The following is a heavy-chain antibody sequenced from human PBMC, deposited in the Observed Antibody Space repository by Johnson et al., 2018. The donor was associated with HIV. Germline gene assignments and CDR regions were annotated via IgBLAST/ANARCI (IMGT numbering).Heavy chain of an antibody. V-gene: IGHV3-30*04. CDR3: AREMNAGNDAFDI. J-gene: IGHJ3*02. CDR2: ISYDGSNK. Sequence: QVQLVESGGGLVKPGGSLRLSCAASGFTFSSYAMHWVRQAPGKGLEWVAVISYDGSNKYYADSVKGRFTISRDNSKNTLYLQMNSLRAEDTAVYYCAREMNAGNDAFDIWGQGTMVTVSS. CDR1: GFTFSSYA.